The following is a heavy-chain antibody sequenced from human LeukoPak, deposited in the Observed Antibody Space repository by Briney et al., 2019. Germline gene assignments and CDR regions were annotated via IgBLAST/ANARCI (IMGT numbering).Heavy chain of an antibody. J-gene: IGHJ6*02. CDR1: GFTFSSYA. Sequence: PGGSLRLSCAASGFTFSSYAMSWVRQAPGKGLEWVSAISGSGGSTYYADSVKGRFTISRDNSKNTLYLQMNSLRAEDTAVYYCAKMGIAVDEPRGYYYYGVDVWGQGTTVTVSS. CDR2: ISGSGGST. CDR3: AKMGIAVDEPRGYYYYGVDV. D-gene: IGHD6-19*01. V-gene: IGHV3-23*01.